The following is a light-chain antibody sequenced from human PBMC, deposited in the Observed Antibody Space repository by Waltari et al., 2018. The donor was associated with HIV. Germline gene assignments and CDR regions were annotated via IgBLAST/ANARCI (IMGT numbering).Light chain of an antibody. CDR2: DVT. CDR1: SSDVGAYKF. Sequence: QSALTQPRSVSGSPGPSVTISCTRTSSDVGAYKFVSWYQQHPGKAPKLLSYDVTTRPSGVPDRFSGAKSGNSASLISSGLQAGDEAHYFCCSYAGNYAWVFGGGTKLTVL. J-gene: IGLJ3*02. V-gene: IGLV2-11*01. CDR3: CSYAGNYAWV.